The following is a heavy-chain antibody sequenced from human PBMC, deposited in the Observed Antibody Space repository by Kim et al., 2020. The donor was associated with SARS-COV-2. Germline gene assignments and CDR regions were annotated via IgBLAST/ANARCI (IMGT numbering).Heavy chain of an antibody. D-gene: IGHD1-1*01. J-gene: IGHJ5*02. Sequence: QKFQGRVTITRDTSASTAYMELSSLRSEDTAVYYCARDWEAASGTWWFDPWGQGTMVTVSS. V-gene: IGHV1-3*01. CDR3: ARDWEAASGTWWFDP.